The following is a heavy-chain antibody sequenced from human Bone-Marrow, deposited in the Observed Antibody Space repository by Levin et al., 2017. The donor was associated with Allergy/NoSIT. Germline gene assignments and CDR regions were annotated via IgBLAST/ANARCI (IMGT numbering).Heavy chain of an antibody. J-gene: IGHJ4*02. V-gene: IGHV3-15*05. CDR1: GFAFSRTW. Sequence: GGSLRLSCAGSGFAFSRTWMTWVRQAPGKGLECVARIKRKSDGETTDYAAPVKGRFTISRDDSKSTVYLQMNSLTPEDTAMYYCTADLEESSTYSCDYWGQGALVTVSS. CDR3: TADLEESSTYSCDY. D-gene: IGHD2-2*01. CDR2: IKRKSDGETT.